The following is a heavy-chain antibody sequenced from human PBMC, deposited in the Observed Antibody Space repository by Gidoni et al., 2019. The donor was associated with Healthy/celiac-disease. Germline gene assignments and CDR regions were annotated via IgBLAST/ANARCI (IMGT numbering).Heavy chain of an antibody. V-gene: IGHV3-48*03. D-gene: IGHD4-4*01. CDR2: ISSSGSTI. CDR1: GFPFSSYE. J-gene: IGHJ4*02. CDR3: ARDRVTTPYSFDY. Sequence: EVQLVESGGGLVQPGGSLRLSCAASGFPFSSYEMNWVRQDPGKGLEWVSYISSSGSTIYYADSVKGRFTISRDNAKNSLYLQMNSLRAEDTAVYYCARDRVTTPYSFDYWGQGTLVTVSS.